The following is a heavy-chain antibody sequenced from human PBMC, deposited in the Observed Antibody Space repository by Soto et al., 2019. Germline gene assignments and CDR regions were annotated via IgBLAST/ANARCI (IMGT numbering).Heavy chain of an antibody. CDR2: ISGGGGVT. Sequence: PGGSLRLSCAASGFTFGTFLMSWVRQSPGEGLQWVSSISGGGGVTSYADSVKGRFTISRDNSKNTVYLQMNSLRAEDSAVYYCARDNYYAGSGRPSYLGQGTLVTVSS. V-gene: IGHV3-23*01. J-gene: IGHJ4*02. D-gene: IGHD3-10*01. CDR3: ARDNYYAGSGRPSY. CDR1: GFTFGTFL.